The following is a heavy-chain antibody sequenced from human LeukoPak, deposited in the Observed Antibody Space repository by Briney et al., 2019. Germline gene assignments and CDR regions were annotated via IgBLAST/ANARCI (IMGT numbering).Heavy chain of an antibody. CDR2: ISYDGSNK. D-gene: IGHD5-12*01. Sequence: GGSLRLSCAASGFTFSSYAMHWVRQAPGKGLEWVAVISYDGSNKYYADSVKGRFTISRDNSKNTLYLQMNSQRAEDTAVYYCARALGGYGDYWGQGTLVTVSS. J-gene: IGHJ4*02. V-gene: IGHV3-30-3*01. CDR3: ARALGGYGDY. CDR1: GFTFSSYA.